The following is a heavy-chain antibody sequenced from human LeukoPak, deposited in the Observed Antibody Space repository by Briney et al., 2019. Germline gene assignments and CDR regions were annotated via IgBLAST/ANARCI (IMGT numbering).Heavy chain of an antibody. CDR2: ISSSGSTI. CDR3: ARDSQDYYDSSGYYDY. V-gene: IGHV3-48*03. CDR1: GFTFSSYE. J-gene: IGHJ4*02. Sequence: PGESLRLSCAASGFTFSSYEMNWVRQAPGKGLEWVSYISSSGSTIYYADSVKGRFTISRDNAKNSLYLQMNSLRAEDTAVYYCARDSQDYYDSSGYYDYWGQGTLVTVYS. D-gene: IGHD3-22*01.